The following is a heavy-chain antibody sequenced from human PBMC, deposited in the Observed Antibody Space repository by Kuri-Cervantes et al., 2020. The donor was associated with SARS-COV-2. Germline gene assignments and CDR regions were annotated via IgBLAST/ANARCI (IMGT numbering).Heavy chain of an antibody. Sequence: SETLSLTCTVSGGSISSHYWSWIRQPPGKGLEWIGYIYYSGSTNYNPSLKSRVTISVDTSKNQFSLKLSSVTAADTAVYYCASARAFDIWGQGTMVTVSS. CDR2: IYYSGST. V-gene: IGHV4-59*11. CDR1: GGSISSHY. J-gene: IGHJ3*02. CDR3: ASARAFDI.